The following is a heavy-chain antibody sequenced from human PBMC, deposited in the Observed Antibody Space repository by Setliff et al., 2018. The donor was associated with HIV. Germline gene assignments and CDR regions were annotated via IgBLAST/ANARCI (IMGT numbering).Heavy chain of an antibody. V-gene: IGHV4-39*07. CDR2: ISSSGST. CDR3: ARDPHYFDTSGHYSWFYFDY. D-gene: IGHD3-22*01. Sequence: PSETLSLTCTVSGGSMTSSNYYWGWIRQSPGRGLEWIGSISSSGSTTYHPSLRSRVTVSAATSKNQFSLKLTSVTAADTAVYFCARDPHYFDTSGHYSWFYFDYWGPETLLVTVSS. CDR1: GGSMTSSNYY. J-gene: IGHJ4*03.